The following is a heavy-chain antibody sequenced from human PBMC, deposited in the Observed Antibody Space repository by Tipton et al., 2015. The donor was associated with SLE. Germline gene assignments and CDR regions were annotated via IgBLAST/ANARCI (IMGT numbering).Heavy chain of an antibody. Sequence: GLVKPSETLSLTCTVSGGSISSSSYYWGWIRQPPGKGLEWIGSVYYSGRTVSNPSLKSRVTMSVDPSKMQFSLNLNSVTAADTALYFCARGVAERLGLDFWGQGSLVTVSS. J-gene: IGHJ4*02. CDR3: ARGVAERLGLDF. CDR1: GGSISSSSYY. D-gene: IGHD6-19*01. V-gene: IGHV4-39*07. CDR2: VYYSGRT.